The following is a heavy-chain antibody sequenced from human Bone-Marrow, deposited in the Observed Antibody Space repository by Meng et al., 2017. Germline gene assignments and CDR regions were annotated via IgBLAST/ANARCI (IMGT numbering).Heavy chain of an antibody. CDR2: ISSSSSYI. J-gene: IGHJ3*02. V-gene: IGHV3-21*01. Sequence: GESLKISCAASGFTFSSYSMNWVRQAPGKGLEWVSSISSSSSYIYYADSVKGRFTISRDNAKNSLYLQMNSLRAEDTAVYYCAREGLLWFGELLSDHDAFDIWGQGTMVTVSS. D-gene: IGHD3-10*01. CDR1: GFTFSSYS. CDR3: AREGLLWFGELLSDHDAFDI.